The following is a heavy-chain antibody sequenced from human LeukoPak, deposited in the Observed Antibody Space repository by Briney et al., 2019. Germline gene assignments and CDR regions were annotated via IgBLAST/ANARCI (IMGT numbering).Heavy chain of an antibody. Sequence: PGGSLRLSCAASGFTFSSYGMHWVRQAPGKGLEWVAVIWYDGSNKYYADSVKGRFTISGDNSKNTLYLQMNSLRAEDTAVYYWAKVTYYYDSSGSLAFDIWGQGTMVTVSS. D-gene: IGHD3-22*01. J-gene: IGHJ3*02. V-gene: IGHV3-33*06. CDR2: IWYDGSNK. CDR1: GFTFSSYG. CDR3: AKVTYYYDSSGSLAFDI.